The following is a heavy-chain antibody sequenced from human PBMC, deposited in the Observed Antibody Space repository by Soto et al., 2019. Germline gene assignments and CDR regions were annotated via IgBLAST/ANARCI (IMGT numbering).Heavy chain of an antibody. V-gene: IGHV1-8*01. D-gene: IGHD2-21*02. CDR2: MKPNSGNT. CDR3: ASGYCGGDCYSGWFDP. J-gene: IGHJ5*02. CDR1: GYTFTSYD. Sequence: QVQLVQSGAEVKKPGASVKVSCKASGYTFTSYDINWVRPSTGQGLEWMGWMKPNSGNTGYAQKFQGRVTMTSNTSISTAYMELCSVRSEDTAVYYCASGYCGGDCYSGWFDPWGQGTLVTVSS.